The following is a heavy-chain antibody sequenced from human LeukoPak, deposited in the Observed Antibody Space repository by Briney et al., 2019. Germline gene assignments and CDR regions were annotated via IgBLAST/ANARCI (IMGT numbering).Heavy chain of an antibody. CDR2: IYYSGNT. V-gene: IGHV4-39*07. J-gene: IGHJ4*02. D-gene: IGHD1-26*01. CDR3: ARLGKIDY. CDR1: GGSISSSSNSS. Sequence: PSETLSLTCTVSGGSISSSSNSSWGWIRQPPGKGLEWIGSIYYSGNTYYNPSLKSRVTISVDTSKNQFSLKLSSVTAADTAVYYCARLGKIDYWGQGTLVTVSS.